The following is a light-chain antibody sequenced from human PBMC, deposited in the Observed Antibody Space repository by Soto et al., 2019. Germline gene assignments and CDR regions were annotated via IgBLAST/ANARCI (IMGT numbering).Light chain of an antibody. V-gene: IGKV3-20*01. CDR2: AAS. Sequence: EIVLTQSPGTLSLFPGERATVSCKASQGLNFTFLGWYQKKSGQAPRLLIYAASTRATGIPDRFSGSGSGIDFTLTISRLEPEDSAVYYCQQYGVSPTFGGGTKVDIK. J-gene: IGKJ4*01. CDR1: QGLNFTF. CDR3: QQYGVSPT.